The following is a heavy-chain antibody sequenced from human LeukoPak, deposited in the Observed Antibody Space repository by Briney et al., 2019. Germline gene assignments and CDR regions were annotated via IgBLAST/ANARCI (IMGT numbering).Heavy chain of an antibody. CDR3: ARDPDNILGVHYDS. CDR1: GFTFIRDW. J-gene: IGHJ4*02. Sequence: GGSLRLSCAGSGFTFIRDWMSWVRQAPGKGLEWVAKINQDGRKKYYVDSVEGRFTISRDNAKNSLFLQMNSPRAEDTAVYYCARDPDNILGVHYDSWGQGTLVTVSP. D-gene: IGHD1-26*01. V-gene: IGHV3-7*01. CDR2: INQDGRKK.